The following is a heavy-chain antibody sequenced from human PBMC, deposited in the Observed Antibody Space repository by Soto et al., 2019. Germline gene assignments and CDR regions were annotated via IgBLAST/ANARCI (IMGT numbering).Heavy chain of an antibody. Sequence: QVQLQESGPGLVKPSEPLSLTCTVSGGSITNYYCSWFRQPPGKGLEWIGYINDYGYSAYNLSLRRRVPLSMDASTTQFSLMLESVTATDTAVYYCARHGFGPIHGLVDVWGPGTTVIVSS. J-gene: IGHJ6*02. CDR2: INDYGYS. D-gene: IGHD3-10*01. CDR3: ARHGFGPIHGLVDV. CDR1: GGSITNYY. V-gene: IGHV4-59*08.